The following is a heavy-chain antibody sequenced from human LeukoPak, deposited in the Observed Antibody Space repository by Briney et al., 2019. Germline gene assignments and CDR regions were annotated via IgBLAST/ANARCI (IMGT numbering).Heavy chain of an antibody. D-gene: IGHD5-24*01. CDR3: ASSMATGPDDAFDI. V-gene: IGHV4-30-4*08. Sequence: SETLSLTCTVSGGSISSGDYYWSWIRQPPGKGLEWIGYIYYSGSTYYNPSLKSRVTISVDTSKNQFSLKLSSVTAADTAVYYCASSMATGPDDAFDIWGQGTMVTVSS. J-gene: IGHJ3*02. CDR2: IYYSGST. CDR1: GGSISSGDYY.